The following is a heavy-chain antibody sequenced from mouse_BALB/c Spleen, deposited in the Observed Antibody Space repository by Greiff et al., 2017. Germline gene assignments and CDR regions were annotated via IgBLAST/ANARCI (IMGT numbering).Heavy chain of an antibody. Sequence: QVQLQQSGAELVRPGPSVKISCKASGYTFTNYWIGWVKQRPGHGLEWIGDIYPGGGYTNYNEKFKGKATLTADTSYSTAFIQLSSLTSEASAVYFCAREKNLDYFDYWGQGTTLTVSS. CDR2: IYPGGGYT. CDR3: AREKNLDYFDY. CDR1: GYTFTNYW. J-gene: IGHJ2*01. V-gene: IGHV1-63*02.